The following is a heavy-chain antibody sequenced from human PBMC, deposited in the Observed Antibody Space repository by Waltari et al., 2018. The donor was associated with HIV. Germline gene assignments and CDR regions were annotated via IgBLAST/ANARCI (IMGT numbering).Heavy chain of an antibody. Sequence: QVQLQESGPGLVRPSETLSLTCTVSGGSVSSGSYYCSCNRPPPGKGLEWIGYIYYSGSTNYNPSLKSRVTISVDTSKNQFSLKLSSVTAADTAVYYCARDRDYGDSGRTLYFDLWGRGTLVTVSS. D-gene: IGHD4-17*01. CDR1: GGSVSSGSYY. J-gene: IGHJ2*01. CDR3: ARDRDYGDSGRTLYFDL. CDR2: IYYSGST. V-gene: IGHV4-61*01.